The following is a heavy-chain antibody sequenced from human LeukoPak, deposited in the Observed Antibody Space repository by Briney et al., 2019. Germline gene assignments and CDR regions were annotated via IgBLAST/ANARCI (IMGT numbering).Heavy chain of an antibody. D-gene: IGHD1-26*01. CDR2: ISYDGSNK. J-gene: IGHJ5*02. CDR3: ARGGGWLLDSQDNWFDP. Sequence: GGSLRLSCAASGFTFSSYALHWVRQAPGKGLEWVALISYDGSNKHYANSVKGRFTTSRDNSKNTLYLEMNSLRAEDTAVYYCARGGGWLLDSQDNWFDPWGQGTLVTVSS. V-gene: IGHV3-30-3*01. CDR1: GFTFSSYA.